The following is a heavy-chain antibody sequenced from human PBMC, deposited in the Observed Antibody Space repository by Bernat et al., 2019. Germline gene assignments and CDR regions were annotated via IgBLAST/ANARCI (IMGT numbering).Heavy chain of an antibody. CDR1: GDSINTYY. D-gene: IGHD1-26*01. CDR2: IYYSGST. Sequence: QVQLQESGPGLVKPSHTLSLTCTVSGDSINTYYWSWIRQPPGKGMEWIGYIYYSGSTYYNPSLLSRVTISIDRPKTTFSLSLTSVTAADTAVYYGAGHPAKVGPFDYWGQGTQVTVSS. J-gene: IGHJ4*02. V-gene: IGHV4-59*08. CDR3: AGHPAKVGPFDY.